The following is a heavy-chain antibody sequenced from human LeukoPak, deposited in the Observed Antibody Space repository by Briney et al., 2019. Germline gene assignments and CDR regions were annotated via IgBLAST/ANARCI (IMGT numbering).Heavy chain of an antibody. CDR3: AREPGFDSSGYLNWFDP. J-gene: IGHJ5*02. Sequence: SETLTLTCTVSGGSISSYYWSWIRQPPGKGLEWIARISYSGSTKYNPSLKSRVTISVDTSKNQLSLKLSSVTAADTAVYYCAREPGFDSSGYLNWFDPWGQGTLVTVSS. D-gene: IGHD3-22*01. CDR1: GGSISSYY. V-gene: IGHV4-59*01. CDR2: ISYSGST.